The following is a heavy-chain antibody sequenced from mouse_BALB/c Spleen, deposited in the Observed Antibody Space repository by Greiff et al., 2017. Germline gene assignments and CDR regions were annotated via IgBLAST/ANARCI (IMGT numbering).Heavy chain of an antibody. V-gene: IGHV5-9-4*01. CDR3: ARDGLYGSSPYFDY. CDR2: ISSGGSYT. Sequence: EVKVVESGGGLVKPGGSLKLSCAASGFTFSSYAMSWVRQSPEKRLEWVAEISSGGSYTYYPDTVTGRFTISRDNAKNTLYLEMSSLRSEDTAMYYCARDGLYGSSPYFDYWGQGTTLTVSS. CDR1: GFTFSSYA. D-gene: IGHD1-1*01. J-gene: IGHJ2*01.